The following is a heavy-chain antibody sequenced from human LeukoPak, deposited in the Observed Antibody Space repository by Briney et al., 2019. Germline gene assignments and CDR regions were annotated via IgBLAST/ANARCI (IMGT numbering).Heavy chain of an antibody. V-gene: IGHV3-23*01. CDR1: GFTFSSYA. J-gene: IGHJ4*02. CDR3: AKDQLTYYYDSSGYFDY. Sequence: TGGSLRLSCAASGFTFSSYAMCWVRQAPGKGLEWVSAISGSGGSTYYADSVKGRLTISRDNSKNTLYLQMNSLRAEDTAVYYCAKDQLTYYYDSSGYFDYWGQGTLVTVSS. CDR2: ISGSGGST. D-gene: IGHD3-22*01.